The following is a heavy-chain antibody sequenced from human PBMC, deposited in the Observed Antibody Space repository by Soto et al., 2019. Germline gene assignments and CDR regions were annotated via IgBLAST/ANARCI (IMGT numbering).Heavy chain of an antibody. V-gene: IGHV3-48*03. D-gene: IGHD6-13*01. CDR1: GFTFSYYE. CDR2: ISHTDRLT. J-gene: IGHJ5*02. Sequence: EVQLAESGGDLVQPGGSLRLSCVGSGFTFSYYEMNWVRQAPGKGLERVAFISHTDRLTHYPDSVRGRFTISRDNAKNSLYLHMTSLRVEETAVYYCARDTGRASADLWGQGTLVTVSS. CDR3: ARDTGRASADL.